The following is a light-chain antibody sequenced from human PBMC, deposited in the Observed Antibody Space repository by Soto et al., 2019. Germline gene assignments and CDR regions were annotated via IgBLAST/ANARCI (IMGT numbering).Light chain of an antibody. CDR2: GAS. V-gene: IGKV3-20*01. CDR3: QQYASSPIS. CDR1: QSVSSNL. J-gene: IGKJ4*01. Sequence: EIGLTQSPGTLSLASGERATLSCRASQSVSSNLVAWYQHKPGQAPMLLISGASRRATCIPDRFSGSGSGTDFTLSISRLEPEDYAVYHCQQYASSPISFGGGTKVEAK.